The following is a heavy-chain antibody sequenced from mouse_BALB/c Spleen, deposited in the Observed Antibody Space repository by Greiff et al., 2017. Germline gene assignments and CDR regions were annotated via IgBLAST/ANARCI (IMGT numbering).Heavy chain of an antibody. CDR3: TRWGLRRGWFAY. V-gene: IGHV1S81*02. Sequence: VQLQQSGAELVKPGASVKLSCKASGYTFTSYYMYWVKQRPGQGLEWIGEINPSNGGTNFNEKFKSKATRTVDKSSSTAYMQLSSLTSEDSAVYYCTRWGLRRGWFAYWGQGTLVTVSA. CDR2: INPSNGGT. D-gene: IGHD2-2*01. CDR1: GYTFTSYY. J-gene: IGHJ3*01.